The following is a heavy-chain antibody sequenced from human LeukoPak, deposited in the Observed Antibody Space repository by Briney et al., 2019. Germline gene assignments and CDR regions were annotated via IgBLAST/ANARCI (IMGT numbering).Heavy chain of an antibody. D-gene: IGHD2-15*01. CDR1: RYTFTSYG. CDR2: ISAYNGNT. V-gene: IGHV1-18*01. J-gene: IGHJ4*02. Sequence: ASVNVSCQPSRYTFTSYGLSWVRQAPRQGLEWMGWISAYNGNTNYAQKLHGRVTMTTNTSTSTAYMPLRSLRSDNTAVYYCATVRGPTVAAISDYWGQGTLVTLSS. CDR3: ATVRGPTVAAISDY.